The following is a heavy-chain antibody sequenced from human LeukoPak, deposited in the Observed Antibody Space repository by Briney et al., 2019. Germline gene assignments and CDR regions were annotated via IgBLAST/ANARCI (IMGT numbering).Heavy chain of an antibody. J-gene: IGHJ4*02. D-gene: IGHD6-13*01. V-gene: IGHV4-59*11. CDR2: IYYSGST. CDR1: GDITHY. Sequence: PSETLSLTCTVSGDITHYWGWIRQHPGKGLEWIGYIYYSGSTNYNPSLKSRVTISVDTSKNQFSLKLSSVTAADTAVYYCARGPYSSSWYDYWGQGTLVTVSS. CDR3: ARGPYSSSWYDY.